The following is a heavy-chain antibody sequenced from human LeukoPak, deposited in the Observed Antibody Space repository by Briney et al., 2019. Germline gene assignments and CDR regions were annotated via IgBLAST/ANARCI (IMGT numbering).Heavy chain of an antibody. CDR1: GYTLTSYG. V-gene: IGHV1-18*01. J-gene: IGHJ4*02. CDR3: AGDRIAARPSEFDY. D-gene: IGHD6-6*01. Sequence: GASVNVSCKASGYTLTSYGISWVRQAPGQGLEWMGWISAYNGNTNYAQTLQGRVTMTTNTSTGTAYMELRSLRSDDTAVYYCAGDRIAARPSEFDYWGQGTLVTVSS. CDR2: ISAYNGNT.